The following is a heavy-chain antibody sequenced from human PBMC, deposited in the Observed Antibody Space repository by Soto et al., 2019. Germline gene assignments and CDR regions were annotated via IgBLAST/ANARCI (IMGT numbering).Heavy chain of an antibody. CDR1: GGSISSGGYY. Sequence: TLSLTCTVSGGSISSGGYYWSWIRQHPGKGLEWIGYIYYSGSTYYNPSLKSRVTISVDTSKNQFSLKLSSVTAADTAVYYCAREHILVAYNWFDPWGQGTLVTVSS. J-gene: IGHJ5*02. CDR2: IYYSGST. CDR3: AREHILVAYNWFDP. V-gene: IGHV4-31*03. D-gene: IGHD3-22*01.